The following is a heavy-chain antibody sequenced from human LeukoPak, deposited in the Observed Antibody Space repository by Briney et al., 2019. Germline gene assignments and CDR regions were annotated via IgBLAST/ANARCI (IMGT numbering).Heavy chain of an antibody. V-gene: IGHV3-7*01. D-gene: IGHD2-15*01. CDR3: ARDDWAASGFYGMDV. Sequence: GGSLRLSCAASGFTFSTYWMSWVRQAPGRGLEWVASIKQDGSEKYYVDSVKGRFTISRDNAKNSLSLQMNSLRAEDMAVYYCARDDWAASGFYGMDVWGRGTTVTVSS. CDR1: GFTFSTYW. J-gene: IGHJ6*02. CDR2: IKQDGSEK.